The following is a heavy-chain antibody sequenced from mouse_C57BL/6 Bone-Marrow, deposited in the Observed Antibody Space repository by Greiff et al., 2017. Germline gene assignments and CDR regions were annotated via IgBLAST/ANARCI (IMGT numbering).Heavy chain of an antibody. J-gene: IGHJ1*03. CDR2: IYPGDGDT. CDR1: GYAFSSSW. Sequence: VQLQQSGPELVKPGASVKISCKASGYAFSSSWMNWVKQRPGKGLEWIGRIYPGDGDTNYNGKFKGKATLTADKSSSTAYMQLSSLTSEDSAVYFCARGGDDYDGTGYFDVWGTGTTVTVSS. CDR3: ARGGDDYDGTGYFDV. D-gene: IGHD2-4*01. V-gene: IGHV1-82*01.